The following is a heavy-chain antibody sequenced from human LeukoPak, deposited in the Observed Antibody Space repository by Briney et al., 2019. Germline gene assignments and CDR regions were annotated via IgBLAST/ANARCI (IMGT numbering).Heavy chain of an antibody. CDR2: IISKANSYAT. CDR3: TSWQWAEP. V-gene: IGHV3-73*01. J-gene: IGHJ5*02. Sequence: GGALRLSLAASWFTFSGSAIHWGRQASGKGLELVGRIISKANSYATAYAPPVKGRFTISKDDPKNTADLQMNRVKTKDPAVHYCTSWQWAEPWGQRNLGTVSS. D-gene: IGHD6-19*01. CDR1: WFTFSGSA.